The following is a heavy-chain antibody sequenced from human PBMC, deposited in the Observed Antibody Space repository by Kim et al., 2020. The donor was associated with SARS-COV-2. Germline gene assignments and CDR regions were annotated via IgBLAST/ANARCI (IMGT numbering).Heavy chain of an antibody. CDR3: ARHSRYCSSTSCTEIDY. CDR1: GGSISSSSYY. D-gene: IGHD2-2*01. CDR2: IYYSGST. J-gene: IGHJ4*02. Sequence: SETLSLTCTASGGSISSSSYYWGWIRQPPGKGLEWIGSIYYSGSTYYNPSLKSRVTISVDTSKNQFSLKLSSVTAADTAVYYCARHSRYCSSTSCTEIDYWGQGTLVTVSS. V-gene: IGHV4-39*01.